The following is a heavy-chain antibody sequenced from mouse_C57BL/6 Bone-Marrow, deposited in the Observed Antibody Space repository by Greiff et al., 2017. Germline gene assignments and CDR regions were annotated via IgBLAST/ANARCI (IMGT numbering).Heavy chain of an antibody. V-gene: IGHV1-81*01. CDR1: GYTFTSYG. Sequence: VQLQQSGAELARPGASVKLSCKASGYTFTSYGISWVKQRTGQGLEWIGEIYPRSGNTYYNEKFKGKATLTADKSSSTEYMELRSLTSEDSAVYFCARWGYCYYYAMDYWGQGTSVTVSS. D-gene: IGHD2-3*01. J-gene: IGHJ4*01. CDR2: IYPRSGNT. CDR3: ARWGYCYYYAMDY.